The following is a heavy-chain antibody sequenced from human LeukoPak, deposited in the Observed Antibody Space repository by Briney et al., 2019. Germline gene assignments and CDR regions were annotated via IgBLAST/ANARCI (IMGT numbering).Heavy chain of an antibody. CDR3: ARDRIVRMDV. J-gene: IGHJ6*03. D-gene: IGHD2-21*01. Sequence: SETLSLTCTVSGVTISSYYWSWLRQPAGKGLEWIGRIYTSGSTNYNPSLKSRVTMSVDTSKNQFSLKLSSVTAADTAVYYCARDRIVRMDVWGKGTTVTVSS. CDR1: GVTISSYY. CDR2: IYTSGST. V-gene: IGHV4-4*07.